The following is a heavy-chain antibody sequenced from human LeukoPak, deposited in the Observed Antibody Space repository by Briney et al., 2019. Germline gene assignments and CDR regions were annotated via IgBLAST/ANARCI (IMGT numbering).Heavy chain of an antibody. CDR1: GFTFRTYG. CDR2: IHYDGSDK. J-gene: IGHJ5*02. D-gene: IGHD6-6*01. V-gene: IGHV3-30*02. CDR3: AREGVSSTLGVFEP. Sequence: GGSLRLSCSASGFTFRTYGMHWVRQAPGKGLEWVSFIHYDGSDKYYADSVKGRFTISRDNAKNSLYLQMNSLRAEDTAVYYCAREGVSSTLGVFEPWGQGTLVTVSS.